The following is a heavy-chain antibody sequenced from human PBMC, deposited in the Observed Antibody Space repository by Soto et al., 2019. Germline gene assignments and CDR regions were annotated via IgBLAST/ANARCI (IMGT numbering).Heavy chain of an antibody. Sequence: EVQLLESGGGLVQPGGSLRLSCAASGFTFSSYAMSWVRQAPGKGLEWVSAISGSGGSTYYADSVKGRFTISRDNTKNTLNLQMNSLRAEDTAVYYCAKDGPYYDFWSGYYSGHYFDYWGQGTLVTVSS. V-gene: IGHV3-23*01. CDR2: ISGSGGST. CDR3: AKDGPYYDFWSGYYSGHYFDY. CDR1: GFTFSSYA. J-gene: IGHJ4*02. D-gene: IGHD3-3*01.